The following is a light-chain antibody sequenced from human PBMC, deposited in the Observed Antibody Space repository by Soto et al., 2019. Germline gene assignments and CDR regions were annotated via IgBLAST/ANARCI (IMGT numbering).Light chain of an antibody. CDR3: CSYASTVTWV. Sequence: QSVLTQPASLSGSPGQSITISCTGTSSDVGTHSLVSWYQQHPGKAPKLIIYGVDKRPSGVSDRFSGSKSGNGASLTISGLQSEDEAHYYCCSYASTVTWVFGGGTKLTVL. CDR2: GVD. J-gene: IGLJ3*02. CDR1: SSDVGTHSL. V-gene: IGLV2-23*02.